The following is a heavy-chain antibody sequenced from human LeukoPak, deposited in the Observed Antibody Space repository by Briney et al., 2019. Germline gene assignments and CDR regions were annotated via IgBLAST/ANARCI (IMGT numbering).Heavy chain of an antibody. CDR1: EFTFSNYW. CDR3: AKGSAGYSYGYTWFDP. CDR2: IKQDGSEK. D-gene: IGHD5-18*01. J-gene: IGHJ5*02. Sequence: GGSLRLSCAASEFTFSNYWMSWVRQAPGKGLEWVANIKQDGSEKYYVDSVKGRFTISRDNAKNSLYLQMNSLRAEDTALYYCAKGSAGYSYGYTWFDPWGQGTLVTVSS. V-gene: IGHV3-7*03.